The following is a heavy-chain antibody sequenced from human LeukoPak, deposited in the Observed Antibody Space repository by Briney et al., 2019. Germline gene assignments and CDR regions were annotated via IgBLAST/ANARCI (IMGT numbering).Heavy chain of an antibody. J-gene: IGHJ4*02. CDR2: ININGSTT. V-gene: IGHV3-74*01. Sequence: GGSLRLSCAASGFTFSNYWTHWVRRAPGKGPVWVSRININGSTTVYADSVEGRFTISRDNAKNTVYLQMNSLRAEDTAVYYCARHPFDYWGQGTLVTVSS. CDR3: ARHPFDY. CDR1: GFTFSNYW.